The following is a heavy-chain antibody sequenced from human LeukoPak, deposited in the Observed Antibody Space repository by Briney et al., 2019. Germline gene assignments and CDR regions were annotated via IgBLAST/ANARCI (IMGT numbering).Heavy chain of an antibody. CDR3: AREGHYYDSSGYPNYYYYYMDV. J-gene: IGHJ6*03. D-gene: IGHD3-22*01. CDR2: INHSGST. Sequence: PSETLSLTCAVYGGSFSGYYWSWIRQPPGKGLEWIGEINHSGSTNYNPSLKSRVTISVDTSKNQFSLKLSSVTAADTAVYYCAREGHYYDSSGYPNYYYYYMDVWGKGTTVTVSS. V-gene: IGHV4-34*01. CDR1: GGSFSGYY.